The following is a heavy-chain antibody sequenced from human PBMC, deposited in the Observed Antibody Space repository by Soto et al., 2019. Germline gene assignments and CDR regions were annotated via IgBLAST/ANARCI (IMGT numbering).Heavy chain of an antibody. CDR2: NYYSGIT. V-gene: IGHV4-31*03. J-gene: IGHJ6*02. Sequence: TLSLTCTVSGGSISSGGYYWTWIRQHPGKDLEWIGYNYYSGITYYNPSLKSRVTISLDTSKNQFSLKLSSVTAADTAVYYCARGSSIAGLYYGMDVWGQGTTVTVSS. D-gene: IGHD6-6*01. CDR1: GGSISSGGYY. CDR3: ARGSSIAGLYYGMDV.